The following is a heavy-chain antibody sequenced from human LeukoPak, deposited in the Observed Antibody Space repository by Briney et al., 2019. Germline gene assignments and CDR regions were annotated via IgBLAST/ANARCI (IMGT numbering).Heavy chain of an antibody. Sequence: ASXKVSCKASGYTFTSYDINWVRQATGQGVEWRGWMNPNSGNTGYAQKFQGRVTMTRNTSISTAYMELSSLRSEDTAVYYCARGSITGTTNDYWGQGTLVTVSS. CDR2: MNPNSGNT. V-gene: IGHV1-8*01. J-gene: IGHJ4*02. CDR1: GYTFTSYD. CDR3: ARGSITGTTNDY. D-gene: IGHD1-20*01.